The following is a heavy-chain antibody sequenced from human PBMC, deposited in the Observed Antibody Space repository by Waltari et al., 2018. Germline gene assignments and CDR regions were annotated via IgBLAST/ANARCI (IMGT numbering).Heavy chain of an antibody. Sequence: QVQIVQSGAEVKEPGAPVKVSCKASAYPFTGYYIHWVRQAPGQGLEWMGWINHNNGGTKYSQNFQGRVTMTRDTSISTAYMELSSLTSDDTAVYYCARRKDGSSWGYDYWGQGTLVTVSS. D-gene: IGHD6-6*01. J-gene: IGHJ4*02. CDR3: ARRKDGSSWGYDY. V-gene: IGHV1-2*02. CDR2: INHNNGGT. CDR1: AYPFTGYY.